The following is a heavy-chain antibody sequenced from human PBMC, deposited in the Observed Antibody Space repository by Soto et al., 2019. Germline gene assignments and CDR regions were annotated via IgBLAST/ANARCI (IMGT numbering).Heavy chain of an antibody. CDR3: ASAYCGGDCSNYYYGMDV. D-gene: IGHD2-21*02. V-gene: IGHV1-3*05. J-gene: IGHJ6*02. CDR2: INAGNGNT. Sequence: QVQLVQSGAEEKKPGASVKVSCKATGYTFTSYAMHWVRQAPGQRLEWMGWINAGNGNTKYSQKFQGRVTITRDRSASTAYMELSSLRSEDTAVYYCASAYCGGDCSNYYYGMDVWGQGTTVTVSS. CDR1: GYTFTSYA.